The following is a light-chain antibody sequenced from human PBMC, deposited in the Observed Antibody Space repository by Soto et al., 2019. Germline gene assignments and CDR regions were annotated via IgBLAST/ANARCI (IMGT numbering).Light chain of an antibody. CDR1: ETINTL. CDR2: EAS. J-gene: IGKJ1*01. CDR3: QQYYSYPWT. Sequence: DIQMTQSPSTLSASVGDRVTLTCRASETINTLLAGDQQKPGKAPKLLIYEASSLQSGVTSRLSGSGSGTEFTLTVSSLQSYDFATYYCQQYYSYPWTFGQGTKVEIK. V-gene: IGKV1-5*03.